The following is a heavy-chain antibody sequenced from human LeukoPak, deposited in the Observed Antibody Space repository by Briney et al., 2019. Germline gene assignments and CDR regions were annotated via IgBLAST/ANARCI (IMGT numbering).Heavy chain of an antibody. CDR3: ARGRGGGYFDF. J-gene: IGHJ4*02. Sequence: GASVKVSCKASGYTFTTHNIHWVRQAPGQGLEWMGWITPNSGGTNYAQKFQGRVTMTRDTSISTAYMELSRLRSDDTAAYSCARGRGGGYFDFWGQETLVTVSS. D-gene: IGHD2-15*01. CDR1: GYTFTTHN. CDR2: ITPNSGGT. V-gene: IGHV1-2*02.